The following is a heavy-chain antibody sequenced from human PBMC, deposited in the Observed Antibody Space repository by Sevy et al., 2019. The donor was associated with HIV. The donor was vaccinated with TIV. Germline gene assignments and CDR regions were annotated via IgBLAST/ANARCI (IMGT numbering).Heavy chain of an antibody. V-gene: IGHV3-9*01. Sequence: GGSLRLSCAASGFTFDDYAMHWVRQAPGKGLEWVSGISWNSGSIGYADSVKGRFTISRDNAKNSLYLQMNSLRAEDTALYYCAKDKWYCSGGSCYSEYFQHWGQGTLVTVSS. CDR1: GFTFDDYA. J-gene: IGHJ1*01. D-gene: IGHD2-15*01. CDR3: AKDKWYCSGGSCYSEYFQH. CDR2: ISWNSGSI.